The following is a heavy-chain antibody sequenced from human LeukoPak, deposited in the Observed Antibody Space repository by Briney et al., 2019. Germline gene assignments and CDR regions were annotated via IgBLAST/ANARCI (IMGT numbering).Heavy chain of an antibody. D-gene: IGHD5-18*01. J-gene: IGHJ3*02. Sequence: ASVKVSCKVSGYTFTDYYMHWVQQAPGKGLEWMGLVDPEDGETIYAEKFQGRVTITADTSTDTAYMELSSLRSEDTAVYYCATLGYSYGYVDAFDIWGQGTMVTVSS. V-gene: IGHV1-69-2*01. CDR1: GYTFTDYY. CDR2: VDPEDGET. CDR3: ATLGYSYGYVDAFDI.